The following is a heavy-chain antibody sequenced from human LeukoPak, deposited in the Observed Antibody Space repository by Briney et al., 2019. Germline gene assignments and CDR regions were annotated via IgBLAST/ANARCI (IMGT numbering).Heavy chain of an antibody. Sequence: GGSLRLSCVPSGITFSNSALDWVRQAPGKGLEWVSTISKSGEETYYADSVKGLFTISRDNYKNTLYLQMNSLRAEDTAIYHCVKSAGKDGYRDVFDIWGQGTVVTVSS. D-gene: IGHD5-24*01. CDR1: GITFSNSA. CDR2: ISKSGEET. CDR3: VKSAGKDGYRDVFDI. V-gene: IGHV3-23*01. J-gene: IGHJ3*02.